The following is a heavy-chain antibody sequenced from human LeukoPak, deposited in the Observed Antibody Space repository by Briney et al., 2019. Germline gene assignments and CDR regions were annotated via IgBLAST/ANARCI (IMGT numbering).Heavy chain of an antibody. CDR1: GFTFNNYA. D-gene: IGHD6-19*01. Sequence: GGSLRLSCAASGFTFNNYAMHWVRQAPGKGLEWVANIKQDGSEKYYVDSVKGRFTISRDNAKNSLYLQMNSLRAEDTAVYYCARDSRQWLAIDYWGQGTLVTVSS. CDR3: ARDSRQWLAIDY. J-gene: IGHJ4*02. V-gene: IGHV3-7*01. CDR2: IKQDGSEK.